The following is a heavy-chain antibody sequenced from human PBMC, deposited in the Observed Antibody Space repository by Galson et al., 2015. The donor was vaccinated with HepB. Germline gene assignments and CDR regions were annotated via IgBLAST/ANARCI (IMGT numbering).Heavy chain of an antibody. V-gene: IGHV3-23*01. CDR3: TKGWASGSHDPYFDY. CDR1: GFTFNSYA. CDR2: ISSNGGST. J-gene: IGHJ4*02. D-gene: IGHD1-26*01. Sequence: SLRLSCAASGFTFNSYALNWVRQAPGKGLEWVSAISSNGGSTDYADSVKGRFTISRDDSKNTLYLQMNSLRAEDTAVYYCTKGWASGSHDPYFDYWGQGTLVTVSS.